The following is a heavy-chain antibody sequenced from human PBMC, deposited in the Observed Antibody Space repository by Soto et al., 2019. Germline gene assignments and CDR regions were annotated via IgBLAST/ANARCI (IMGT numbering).Heavy chain of an antibody. J-gene: IGHJ4*02. CDR3: ARGGVIGVVVAATTLDY. V-gene: IGHV4-31*03. D-gene: IGHD2-15*01. CDR1: GGSISNGGYY. CDR2: IYYSGST. Sequence: PAETLSLTCTVSGGSISNGGYYWRWIRQHPGKGLGWIGYIYYSGSTYYNPSLKSRVTISVDTSKNQFSLKLSSVTAADTAVYYCARGGVIGVVVAATTLDYWGQGTLVTVSS.